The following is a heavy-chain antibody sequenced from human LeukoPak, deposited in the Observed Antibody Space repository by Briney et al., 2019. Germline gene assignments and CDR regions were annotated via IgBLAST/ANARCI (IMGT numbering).Heavy chain of an antibody. D-gene: IGHD3-10*01. V-gene: IGHV1-69*04. CDR1: GGTFSSYA. CDR3: ARVTVDYGSGSYQGL. J-gene: IGHJ4*02. Sequence: ASVKVSCKASGGTFSSYAISWVRQAPGQGLEWMGRIIPILGIANYAQKFQGRVTITADKSTSTAYMELSSLRSEDTAVYYCARVTVDYGSGSYQGLWGQGTLVTVSS. CDR2: IIPILGIA.